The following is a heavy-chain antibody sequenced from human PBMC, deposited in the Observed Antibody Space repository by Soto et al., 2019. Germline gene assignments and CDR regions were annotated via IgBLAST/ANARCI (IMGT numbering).Heavy chain of an antibody. CDR1: GYTFTSYY. Sequence: ASVKVSCKASGYTFTSYYMHWVRQAPGQGLEWMGIINPSGGSTSYAQKFQGRVTMTRDTSTSTVYMELSSLRSDDTAVYYCASVGGSEGGYWGQGTLVTVSS. V-gene: IGHV1-46*01. CDR3: ASVGGSEGGY. D-gene: IGHD1-26*01. J-gene: IGHJ4*02. CDR2: INPSGGST.